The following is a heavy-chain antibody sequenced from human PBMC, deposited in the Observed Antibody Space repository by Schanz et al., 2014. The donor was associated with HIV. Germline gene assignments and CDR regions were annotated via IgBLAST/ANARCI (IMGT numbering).Heavy chain of an antibody. CDR2: MWYDESHK. J-gene: IGHJ6*02. CDR3: ARSPSYGMDV. V-gene: IGHV3-33*01. Sequence: QVQLVESGGGVVQPGRSLRLSCTASGFTFSSSGMHWVRQAPGKGLEGVEAMWYDESHKGYADSVKGRFTISRDNAKNSLSLQMNSLRDEDTAVYYCARSPSYGMDVWGQGTTVTVSS. CDR1: GFTFSSSG.